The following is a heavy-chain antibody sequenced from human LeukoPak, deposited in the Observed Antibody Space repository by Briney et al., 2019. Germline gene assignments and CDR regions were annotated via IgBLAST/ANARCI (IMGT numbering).Heavy chain of an antibody. Sequence: SVKVSCKASGGTFSSYAISWVRQAPGQGLEWMGGIIPIFGTANYAQKFQGRVTITADEPTSTAYMELSSLRSEDTAVYYCALRRYCSGGSCYSGNYWGQGTLVTVSS. V-gene: IGHV1-69*13. CDR2: IIPIFGTA. CDR3: ALRRYCSGGSCYSGNY. D-gene: IGHD2-15*01. CDR1: GGTFSSYA. J-gene: IGHJ4*02.